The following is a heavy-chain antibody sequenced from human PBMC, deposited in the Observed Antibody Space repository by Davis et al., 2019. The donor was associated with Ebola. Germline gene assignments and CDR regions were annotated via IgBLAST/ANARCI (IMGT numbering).Heavy chain of an antibody. CDR1: GFTFSNYG. V-gene: IGHV3-30*02. CDR3: AKGLEPNRYYYYYGMDV. J-gene: IGHJ6*02. CDR2: IRYDGTIHK. D-gene: IGHD1-1*01. Sequence: PGGSLRLSCAASGFTFSNYGMHWVRHAPGKGPEWLAFIRYDGTIHKYYADSVKGRFSISRDNSKSTLYLQMNSLRAEDTAVYYCAKGLEPNRYYYYYGMDVWGQGTTVTVSS.